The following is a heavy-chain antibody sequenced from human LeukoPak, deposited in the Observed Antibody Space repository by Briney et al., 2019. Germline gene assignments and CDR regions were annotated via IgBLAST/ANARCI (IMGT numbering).Heavy chain of an antibody. D-gene: IGHD6-25*01. Sequence: GRSLRLSCAASGFTFSSYGMHWVRQAPGKGLEWVAFIRYDGNNKYYADSVKGRFTISRDNSKNTLYLQMNSLRAEDTAVYYCAKDGVSGRVTGYYYYMDVWGKGTTVTVSS. V-gene: IGHV3-30*02. CDR1: GFTFSSYG. CDR2: IRYDGNNK. J-gene: IGHJ6*03. CDR3: AKDGVSGRVTGYYYYMDV.